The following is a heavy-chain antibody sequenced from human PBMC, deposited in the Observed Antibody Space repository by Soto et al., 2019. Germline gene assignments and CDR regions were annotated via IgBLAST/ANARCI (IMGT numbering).Heavy chain of an antibody. D-gene: IGHD2-21*02. J-gene: IGHJ6*02. CDR1: GFSLSTSGMC. CDR2: IDWDDDK. CDR3: ARITVVTATLSPYYYYYGMDV. V-gene: IGHV2-70*01. Sequence: SGPTLVNPTQTLTLTCTFSGFSLSTSGMCVSWIRQPPGKALEWLALIDWDDDKYYSTSLKTRLTISKDTSKNQVVLTMTNMDPVDTATYYCARITVVTATLSPYYYYYGMDVWGQGTTVTVS.